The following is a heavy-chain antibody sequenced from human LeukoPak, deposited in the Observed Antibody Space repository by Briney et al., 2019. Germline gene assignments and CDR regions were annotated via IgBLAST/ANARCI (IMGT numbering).Heavy chain of an antibody. Sequence: GGSLRLSCAASGFTFSSYGIHWVRQAPGKGLEWVTFIGYDGRNKYYADSVKGRFTISRDNSKNTLYLQMNSLRAEDTAVYYCAKDNAYYYANYWGQGTLVTVSS. D-gene: IGHD3-10*01. V-gene: IGHV3-30*02. J-gene: IGHJ4*02. CDR1: GFTFSSYG. CDR2: IGYDGRNK. CDR3: AKDNAYYYANY.